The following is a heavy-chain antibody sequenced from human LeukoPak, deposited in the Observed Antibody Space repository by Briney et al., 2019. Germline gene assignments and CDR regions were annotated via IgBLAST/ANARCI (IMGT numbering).Heavy chain of an antibody. CDR2: ISYDGSNK. V-gene: IGHV3-30-3*01. D-gene: IGHD1-26*01. CDR3: ARVVGGSYWPLIDY. J-gene: IGHJ4*02. Sequence: GGSLRLSCAASGFTFSSYAMHWVRQAPGKGLEWVAVISYDGSNKYYADSVKGRFTISRDNSKNTLYQQMNSLRAEDTAVYYCARVVGGSYWPLIDYWGQGTLVTVSS. CDR1: GFTFSSYA.